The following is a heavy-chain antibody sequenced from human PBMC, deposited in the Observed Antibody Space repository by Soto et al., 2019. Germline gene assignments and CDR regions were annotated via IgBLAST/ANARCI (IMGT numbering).Heavy chain of an antibody. Sequence: WXSVKDSCKGSVGSFSSYAISWVRQAPGQGLEWMGGIIPILGTANYAQKFQGRVTITADESTSTAYMELSSLRSEDTAVYYCARELDGMLDYYYGMDVWGQGATVTVSS. J-gene: IGHJ6*02. D-gene: IGHD2-8*01. CDR1: VGSFSSYA. V-gene: IGHV1-69*13. CDR2: IIPILGTA. CDR3: ARELDGMLDYYYGMDV.